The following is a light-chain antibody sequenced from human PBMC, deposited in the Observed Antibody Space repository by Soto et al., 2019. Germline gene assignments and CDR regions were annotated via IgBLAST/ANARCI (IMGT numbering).Light chain of an antibody. CDR1: QGISSY. Sequence: AIRMTQSPSSFSASTGDRVTITCRASQGISSYLAWYQQKPGKAPKLLIYAASTFQSGVPSRFSGSGSGTDFNLTICCLQAEDFVTYYCQHYYSYPPINFGQGTRLEIK. CDR3: QHYYSYPPIN. CDR2: AAS. V-gene: IGKV1-8*01. J-gene: IGKJ5*01.